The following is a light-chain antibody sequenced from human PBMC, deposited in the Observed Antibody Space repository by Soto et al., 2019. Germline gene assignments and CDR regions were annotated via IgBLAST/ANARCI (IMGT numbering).Light chain of an antibody. J-gene: IGKJ2*01. V-gene: IGKV1-9*01. CDR2: AAS. CDR3: LQHHSFPYT. Sequence: DIQLTQSPSFLSASEGARFTITCRASQDIHVFLAWYQHKPGKAPRLLISAASSLQNGVPSRFSGSRSGTEFTLTINTVQPEDMAAYYCLQHHSFPYTFGQGTKLEI. CDR1: QDIHVF.